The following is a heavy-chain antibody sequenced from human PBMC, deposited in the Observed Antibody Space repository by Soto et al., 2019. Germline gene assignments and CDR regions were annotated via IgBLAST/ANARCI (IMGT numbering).Heavy chain of an antibody. Sequence: SDTLYLTCSVSGGYFTMDNYSWGLIFHHPGEGLEWLGSMYYTGSFYYNTSLKDRVAISVDTSTSRFSLRLTSVTAADTAGSYCVSSYSSGWYPSYCFDWWGNGSRVT. V-gene: IGHV4-39*01. CDR3: VSSYSSGWYPSYCFDW. CDR2: MYYTGSF. D-gene: IGHD6-13*01. CDR1: GGYFTMDNYS. J-gene: IGHJ4*01.